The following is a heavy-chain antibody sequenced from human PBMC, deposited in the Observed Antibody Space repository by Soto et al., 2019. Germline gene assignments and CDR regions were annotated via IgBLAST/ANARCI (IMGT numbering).Heavy chain of an antibody. V-gene: IGHV1-69*01. D-gene: IGHD3-10*01. CDR3: ATILRWFGELFRWGAFDI. J-gene: IGHJ3*02. Sequence: QVQLVQSGAEVKKPGSSVKVSCKASGGTFSSYAISWVRQAPGQGLEWIGGIIPIFGTANYAQRFQGRVTITADESTSTAYMELSSLRSEDTAVYYCATILRWFGELFRWGAFDIRGQGTMVTVSS. CDR2: IIPIFGTA. CDR1: GGTFSSYA.